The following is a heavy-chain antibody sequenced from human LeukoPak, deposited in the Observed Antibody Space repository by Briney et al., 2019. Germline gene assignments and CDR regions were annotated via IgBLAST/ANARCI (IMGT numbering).Heavy chain of an antibody. CDR1: GFTFSSFW. D-gene: IGHD5-18*01. Sequence: GGSLRLSCAASGFTFSSFWMNWARQAPGKGLEWVANIKQDGSERYYVDSVRGRFTISRDNAKKSLYLEMNSLRAEDTAVYYCARLHTAMVVDAFDIWGQGTMVTVSS. CDR3: ARLHTAMVVDAFDI. V-gene: IGHV3-7*01. CDR2: IKQDGSER. J-gene: IGHJ3*02.